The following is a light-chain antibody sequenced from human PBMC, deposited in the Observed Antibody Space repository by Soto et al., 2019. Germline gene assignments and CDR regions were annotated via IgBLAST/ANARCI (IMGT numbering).Light chain of an antibody. J-gene: IGKJ5*01. Sequence: DIQMTQSPSTLSASVGDRVTITCRASQSVSPWLAWYQQIPGKPPNLLIYTASSLESGVSSRFSGSGSGTEFTLTISSLQPDDFATYYCQQYKTFPYTFGQGTRLEIK. CDR2: TAS. V-gene: IGKV1-5*03. CDR1: QSVSPW. CDR3: QQYKTFPYT.